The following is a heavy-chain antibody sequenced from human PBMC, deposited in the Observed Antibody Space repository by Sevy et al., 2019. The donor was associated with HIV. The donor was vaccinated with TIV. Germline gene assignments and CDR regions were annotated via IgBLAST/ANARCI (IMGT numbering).Heavy chain of an antibody. Sequence: GGSLRLSCAASGFTFSSYSMNWVRQAPGKGLEWVSSSSGSSNYIYYADSVKGRFTISRDNAKNTLYLQMNSLRAEDTAVYYCAKDLAFIVGDAFDIWGQGTLVTVSS. CDR1: GFTFSSYS. J-gene: IGHJ3*02. D-gene: IGHD1-26*01. CDR2: SSGSSNYI. V-gene: IGHV3-21*04. CDR3: AKDLAFIVGDAFDI.